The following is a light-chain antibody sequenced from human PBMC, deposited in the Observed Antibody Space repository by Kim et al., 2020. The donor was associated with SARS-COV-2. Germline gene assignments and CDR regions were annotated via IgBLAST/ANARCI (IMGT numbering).Light chain of an antibody. J-gene: IGKJ5*01. CDR2: DAS. Sequence: SVGDRVTITCQASQDISNYLNWYQQKPGKAPKLLIYDASNLETGVPSRFSGSGSGTDFTFTISSLQPEDIATYYCQQFDNLPSITFGQGTRLEIK. CDR1: QDISNY. CDR3: QQFDNLPSIT. V-gene: IGKV1-33*01.